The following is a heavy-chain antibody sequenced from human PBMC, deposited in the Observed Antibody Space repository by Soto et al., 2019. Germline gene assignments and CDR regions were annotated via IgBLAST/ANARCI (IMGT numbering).Heavy chain of an antibody. J-gene: IGHJ4*02. CDR1: GGTFSSYT. CDR2: IIPILGIA. Sequence: SGKVSCKASGGTFSSYTISWVRQAPGQGLEWMGRIIPILGIANYAQKFQGGVTITADESTSTAYMELSSLRSEDTAVYYCARGRDYCISTSCSIFDYWAQGTLVTVSS. D-gene: IGHD2-2*01. V-gene: IGHV1-69*02. CDR3: ARGRDYCISTSCSIFDY.